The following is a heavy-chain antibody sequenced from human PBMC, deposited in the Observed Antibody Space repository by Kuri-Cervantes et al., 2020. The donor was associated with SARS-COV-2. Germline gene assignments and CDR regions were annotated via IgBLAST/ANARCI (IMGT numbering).Heavy chain of an antibody. V-gene: IGHV4-59*01. CDR3: ARDTSAYQNYYYYYGVDV. D-gene: IGHD2-2*01. J-gene: IGHJ6*02. CDR1: GGSTSSYY. Sequence: SETLSLTCTVSGGSTSSYYWSWIRQPPGKGLEWIGYISYSGNTNYNPSLQNRVSILIDTSKNQFSLRLTSVTAADTAVYYCARDTSAYQNYYYYYGVDVWGQGTTVTVSS. CDR2: ISYSGNT.